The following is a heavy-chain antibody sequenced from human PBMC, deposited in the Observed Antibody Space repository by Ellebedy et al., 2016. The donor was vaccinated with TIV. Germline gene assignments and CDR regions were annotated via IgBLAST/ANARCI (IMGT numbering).Heavy chain of an antibody. J-gene: IGHJ4*02. CDR3: AKRLRSGHFGGPFDY. V-gene: IGHV3-23*01. Sequence: GGSLRLSCAASGFTFSSYAMNWFRQAPGKGLEWVSAISGSDDSTYYSDSVKGRFTISRDNSKTTLYLQMDSLRAEDTAVYYCAKRLRSGHFGGPFDYWGQGTLVTVSS. CDR2: ISGSDDST. CDR1: GFTFSSYA. D-gene: IGHD3-16*01.